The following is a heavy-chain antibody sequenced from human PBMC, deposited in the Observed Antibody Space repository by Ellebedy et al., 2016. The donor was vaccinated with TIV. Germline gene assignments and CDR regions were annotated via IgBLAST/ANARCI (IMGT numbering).Heavy chain of an antibody. D-gene: IGHD6-13*01. CDR2: IYFSGST. V-gene: IGHV4-59*01. CDR3: ARALAASGKVTYYYGMDV. J-gene: IGHJ6*02. CDR1: GGYLSTYY. Sequence: GSLRLXXTVSGGYLSTYYWSWIRQTPGKGLEWIGYIYFSGSTAYNPSLKSRVTISVDTSKNQFSLNLRSVTAADTAVYYCARALAASGKVTYYYGMDVWGQGTTVTVSS.